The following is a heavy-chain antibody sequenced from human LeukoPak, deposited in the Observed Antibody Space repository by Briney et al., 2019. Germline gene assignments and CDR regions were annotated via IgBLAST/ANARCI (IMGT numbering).Heavy chain of an antibody. Sequence: SETLSLTCIVSSDSISNTTYYWGWIRQPPGKGLEWIGEINHSGSTNYNPSLKSRVTISVDTSKNQFSLKLSSVTAADTAVYYCARESRGRAGYLHGAIDAFDIWGQGTMVTVSS. D-gene: IGHD5-24*01. V-gene: IGHV4-39*07. CDR3: ARESRGRAGYLHGAIDAFDI. J-gene: IGHJ3*02. CDR2: INHSGST. CDR1: SDSISNTTYY.